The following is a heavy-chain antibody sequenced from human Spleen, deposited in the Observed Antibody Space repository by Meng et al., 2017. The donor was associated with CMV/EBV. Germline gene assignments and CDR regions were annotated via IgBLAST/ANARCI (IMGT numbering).Heavy chain of an antibody. CDR2: INPNSGGT. V-gene: IGHV1-2*02. CDR1: GYTFTSYG. D-gene: IGHD3-22*01. Sequence: QVQLVQPGAEVKKPGASVKVSCKASGYTFTSYGISWVRQAPGQGLEWMGWINPNSGGTNYAQKFQGRVTMTRDTSISTAYMELSRLRSDDTAVYYCATTGVWLQDDSSGYSQLLVSWGQGTLVTVSS. J-gene: IGHJ4*02. CDR3: ATTGVWLQDDSSGYSQLLVS.